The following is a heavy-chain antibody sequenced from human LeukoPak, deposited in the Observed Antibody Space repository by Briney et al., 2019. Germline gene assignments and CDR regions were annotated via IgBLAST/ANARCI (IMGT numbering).Heavy chain of an antibody. CDR3: ARVLVDCSGGSCYYFDY. D-gene: IGHD2-15*01. V-gene: IGHV4-59*08. CDR1: GGSISSYY. J-gene: IGHJ4*02. Sequence: KASETLSLTCTVSGGSISSYYWSWIRQPPGKGLEWIGYIYYSGSTNYNPSLKSRLTISVDTSKNQFSLKLSSVTAADTAVYYCARVLVDCSGGSCYYFDYWGQGTLVTVSS. CDR2: IYYSGST.